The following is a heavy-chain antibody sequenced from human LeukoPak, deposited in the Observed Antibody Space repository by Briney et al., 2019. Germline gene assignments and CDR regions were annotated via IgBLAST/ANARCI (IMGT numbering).Heavy chain of an antibody. Sequence: GASVKVSFKASGYTFTRYYMHWVRQAPGQGLEWMGWINPNSGGTNYAQKFQGRGTMTRDTSISTAYMELSRMRSDDTAVYYCARAPVDYYYMDVWGKGTTVTVSS. CDR3: ARAPVDYYYMDV. V-gene: IGHV1-2*02. J-gene: IGHJ6*03. CDR1: GYTFTRYY. CDR2: INPNSGGT.